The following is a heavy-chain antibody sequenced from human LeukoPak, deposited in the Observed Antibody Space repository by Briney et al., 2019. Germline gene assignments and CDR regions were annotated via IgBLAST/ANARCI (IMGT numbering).Heavy chain of an antibody. V-gene: IGHV1-18*01. J-gene: IGHJ4*02. D-gene: IGHD1-26*01. Sequence: ASVKVSCKARGYSFTTYGISWGRQAPGQGLEWMGWISAYNGDTNYDQKFQGRLTMTTEKSTSTAYMGLRSLSSDDTAVCYCARGSYYDYWGQGTLVTVSS. CDR3: ARGSYYDY. CDR2: ISAYNGDT. CDR1: GYSFTTYG.